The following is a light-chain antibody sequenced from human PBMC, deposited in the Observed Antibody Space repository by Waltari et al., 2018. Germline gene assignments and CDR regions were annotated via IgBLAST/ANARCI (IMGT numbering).Light chain of an antibody. Sequence: QSALTQPASVSGSPGQSITISCTGTSSDVGGYNSFSWYQQHPGKAPKLMIYDVSKRPSGVSTRFSGSKSGNTASLTISGLQAEDEADYYCSSYTSSSTWVFGGGTKLTVL. CDR2: DVS. V-gene: IGLV2-14*01. J-gene: IGLJ3*02. CDR1: SSDVGGYNS. CDR3: SSYTSSSTWV.